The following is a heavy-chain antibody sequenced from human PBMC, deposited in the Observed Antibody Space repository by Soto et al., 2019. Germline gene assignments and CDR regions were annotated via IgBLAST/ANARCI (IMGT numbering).Heavy chain of an antibody. CDR2: ISSSSSYI. J-gene: IGHJ6*02. V-gene: IGHV3-21*01. CDR1: GFTFSSYS. Sequence: VGSLRLSCAASGFTFSSYSVNWVRQAPGKGLEWVSSISSSSSYIYYADSVKGRFTISRDNAKNSLYLQMNSLRAEDTAVYYCARANYYYYGMDVWGQGTTVTVSS. CDR3: ARANYYYYGMDV.